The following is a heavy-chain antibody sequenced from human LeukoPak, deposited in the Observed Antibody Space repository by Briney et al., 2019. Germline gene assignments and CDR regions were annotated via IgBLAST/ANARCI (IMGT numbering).Heavy chain of an antibody. J-gene: IGHJ4*02. D-gene: IGHD4-23*01. CDR3: ARDPGYGGQMDY. Sequence: PSETLSLTCAVYGGSLNGHYWSWIRQPPGKGLEWIGEGSESGGTKFNPSLKSRVTISADTSKNQFSLKLSSVTAADTALYYCARDPGYGGQMDYWGQGTLVTVSS. V-gene: IGHV4-34*01. CDR1: GGSLNGHY. CDR2: GSESGGT.